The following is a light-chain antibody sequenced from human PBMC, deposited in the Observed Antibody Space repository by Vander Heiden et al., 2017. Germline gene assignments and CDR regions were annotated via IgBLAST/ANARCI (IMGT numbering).Light chain of an antibody. CDR1: GSTVESEY. CDR3: ASWDYRLSGPV. CDR2: HTT. Sequence: QSVLAQPPSASATPGQRVTISCSGSGSTVESEYVSWYQQLPGTAPRLLIYHTTHRPSGVPDRFSGSKSGTSASLAISGLRSEIEADYYCASWDYRLSGPVFGGGTKLTVL. J-gene: IGLJ2*01. V-gene: IGLV1-47*01.